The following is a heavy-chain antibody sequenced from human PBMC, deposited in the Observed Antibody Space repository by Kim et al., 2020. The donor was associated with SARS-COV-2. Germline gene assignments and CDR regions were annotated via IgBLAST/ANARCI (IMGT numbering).Heavy chain of an antibody. J-gene: IGHJ4*02. D-gene: IGHD4-17*01. V-gene: IGHV5-51*01. Sequence: YRPSFQGQVTISADKSISTAYLQWSSLKASDTAMYYCARHLHYGDPPEGYWGQGTLVTVSS. CDR3: ARHLHYGDPPEGY.